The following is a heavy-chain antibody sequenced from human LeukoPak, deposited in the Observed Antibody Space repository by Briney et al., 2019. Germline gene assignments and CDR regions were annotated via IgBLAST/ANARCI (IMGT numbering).Heavy chain of an antibody. CDR3: ARDGRIAVAGFYYYYGMDV. CDR2: IYYGGST. J-gene: IGHJ6*02. D-gene: IGHD6-19*01. V-gene: IGHV4-59*01. Sequence: SETLSLTCTVSGGSISTYYWSWIRQPPGKGLEWIGYIYYGGSTNYNPSLKSRVTIPVDMSKNQFSLKLSSVTAADTAMYYCARDGRIAVAGFYYYYGMDVWGQGTTVTVSS. CDR1: GGSISTYY.